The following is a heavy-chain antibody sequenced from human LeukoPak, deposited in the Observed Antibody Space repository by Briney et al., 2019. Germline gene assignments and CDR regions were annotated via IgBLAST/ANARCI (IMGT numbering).Heavy chain of an antibody. J-gene: IGHJ4*02. D-gene: IGHD3-22*01. Sequence: GGSLGLSCAASGFTFSDYYMSWIRQAPGKGLEWVSYISSSGSTIYYADSVKGRFTISRDNAKNSLYLQMNSLRAEDTAVYYCARDRVYYDSSGYYGPFDYWGQGTLVTVSS. CDR1: GFTFSDYY. V-gene: IGHV3-11*04. CDR2: ISSSGSTI. CDR3: ARDRVYYDSSGYYGPFDY.